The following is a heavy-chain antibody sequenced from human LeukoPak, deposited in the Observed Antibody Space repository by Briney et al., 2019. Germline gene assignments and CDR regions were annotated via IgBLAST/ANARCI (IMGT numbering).Heavy chain of an antibody. CDR3: ARAVRTGSSSGISYYYYMDV. J-gene: IGHJ6*03. CDR1: GGTFSSYA. D-gene: IGHD6-6*01. V-gene: IGHV1-69*05. CDR2: IIPIFGTA. Sequence: SVKVSCKASGGTFSSYAISWVRQAPGQGLEWMGGIIPIFGTANYAQKFQGRVTITTDEPTSTAYMELSSLRSEDTAVYYCARAVRTGSSSGISYYYYMDVWGKGTTVTVSS.